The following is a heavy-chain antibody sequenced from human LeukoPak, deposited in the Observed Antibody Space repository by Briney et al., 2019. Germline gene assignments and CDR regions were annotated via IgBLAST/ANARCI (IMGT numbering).Heavy chain of an antibody. Sequence: GASVTLSFKASGYTVTSYDIDWVRQATAQGLEWVGWGNPNSGNRGYAQNFQGRGTMTRNTSISKEFIELRSLSTDDASADYYCLDSSDFGGDYWGQGTLVTVSS. CDR2: GNPNSGNR. CDR3: LDSSDFGGDY. J-gene: IGHJ4*02. D-gene: IGHD3-22*01. V-gene: IGHV1-8*01. CDR1: GYTVTSYD.